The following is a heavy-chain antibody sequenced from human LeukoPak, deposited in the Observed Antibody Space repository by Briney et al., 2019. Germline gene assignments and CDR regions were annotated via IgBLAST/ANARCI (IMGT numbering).Heavy chain of an antibody. V-gene: IGHV3-30*03. CDR1: GFTFSSYG. CDR3: ATDYDYVWGSYRPLPAN. J-gene: IGHJ4*02. D-gene: IGHD3-16*02. CDR2: ISYDGSNK. Sequence: GGSLRLSCAASGFTFSSYGMHWVRQAPGKGLEWVAVISYDGSNKYYADSVKGRFTISRDNSKNTLYLQMNSLRAEDTAVYYCATDYDYVWGSYRPLPANWGQGTLVTVSS.